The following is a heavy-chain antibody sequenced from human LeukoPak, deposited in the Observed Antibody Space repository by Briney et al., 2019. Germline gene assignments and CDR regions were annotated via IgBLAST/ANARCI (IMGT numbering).Heavy chain of an antibody. D-gene: IGHD6-13*01. CDR1: GGSFSGFY. CDR3: ARAVGGAAAELFDY. Sequence: SETLSLTCAVYGGSFSGFYWGWIRQPPGKGLEWIGEINHSGSTNYNPSPKSRVTISVDTSKNQFSLKLRSVTAADTAVYYCARAVGGAAAELFDYWGQGTLVTVSS. J-gene: IGHJ4*02. CDR2: INHSGST. V-gene: IGHV4-34*01.